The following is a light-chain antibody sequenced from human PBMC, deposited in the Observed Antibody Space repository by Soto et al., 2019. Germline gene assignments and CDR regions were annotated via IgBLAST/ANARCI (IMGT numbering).Light chain of an antibody. Sequence: EIVMTQSPATLSVSPGEGATLSCKASQNVYNNLAWYQQRPGQPPRLLIYDASTRATGISARFSGSGYGTEFTLTISSLQSEDFAVYFCQQCRNWPRTFGGGTKGDIK. V-gene: IGKV3-15*01. CDR1: QNVYNN. CDR3: QQCRNWPRT. J-gene: IGKJ4*01. CDR2: DAS.